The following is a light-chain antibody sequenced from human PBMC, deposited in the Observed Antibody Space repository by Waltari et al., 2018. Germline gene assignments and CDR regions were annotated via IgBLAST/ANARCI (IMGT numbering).Light chain of an antibody. CDR1: ALPKKY. CDR2: EDS. CDR3: YSTDSSGNLRV. J-gene: IGLJ3*02. V-gene: IGLV3-10*01. Sequence: SYELTQPPSVSVSPGQTARITCSGDALPKKYAYWYQQKSGKAPVLVIYEDSKRPSGIPERFSGSSSGTMATLTISGAQVEDEADYYCYSTDSSGNLRVFGGGTKLTVL.